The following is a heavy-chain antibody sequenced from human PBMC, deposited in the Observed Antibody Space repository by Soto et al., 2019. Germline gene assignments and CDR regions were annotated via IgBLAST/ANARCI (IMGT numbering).Heavy chain of an antibody. CDR1: GGSISSSSYY. D-gene: IGHD1-1*01. CDR3: ARKLERTSYYYGMDV. J-gene: IGHJ6*02. V-gene: IGHV4-39*01. CDR2: IYYSWST. Sequence: TLSLTCTVSGGSISSSSYYCGWIRQPPGKGLEWIGSIYYSWSTYYNPSLKSRVTISVDTSKNQFSLKLSSVTAADTAVYYCARKLERTSYYYGMDVWGQGTTVTVSS.